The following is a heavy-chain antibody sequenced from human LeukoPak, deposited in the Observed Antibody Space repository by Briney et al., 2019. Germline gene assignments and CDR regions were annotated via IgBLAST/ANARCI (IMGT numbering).Heavy chain of an antibody. Sequence: GASVKVSCKASGYTFSDYSITWVRQAPGQGLEWMGWISPYNADTNYAQNLQGRVTMTTDRSTRTAYMELRNLRSDDTAVYYCARVTTVTRSPWSWGPKKIGQEVNWFDPWGQGTLITVS. V-gene: IGHV1-18*01. D-gene: IGHD4-17*01. CDR3: ARVTTVTRSPWSWGPKKIGQEVNWFDP. CDR2: ISPYNADT. J-gene: IGHJ5*02. CDR1: GYTFSDYS.